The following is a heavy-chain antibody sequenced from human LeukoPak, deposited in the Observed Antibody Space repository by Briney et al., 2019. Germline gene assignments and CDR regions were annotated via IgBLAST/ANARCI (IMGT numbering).Heavy chain of an antibody. CDR3: AVRGVVVTATD. V-gene: IGHV4-39*01. J-gene: IGHJ4*02. CDR2: IHYSGST. D-gene: IGHD2-15*01. Sequence: SETLSLTCTVSGGSISITNYSWGWIRQPPGKGLEWIGSIHYSGSTYYNPSLKSRLTISVDTSKDQFSLKMSSVTAADTAVYYCAVRGVVVTATDWGQGTLVTVSS. CDR1: GGSISITNYS.